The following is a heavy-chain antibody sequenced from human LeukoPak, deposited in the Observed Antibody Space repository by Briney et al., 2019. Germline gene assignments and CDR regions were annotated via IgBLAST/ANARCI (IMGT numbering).Heavy chain of an antibody. J-gene: IGHJ6*02. Sequence: ASVMVSCKASGYTFTNYGISWVRQAPGQGLEWMAWISANNGETRYAQNLQGRVTMTTDTSTSTAYMELRSLRSDDTAVYYCASHRQEYCSSTSCYAYYYGMDVWGQGTTVTVSS. CDR1: GYTFTNYG. CDR2: ISANNGET. CDR3: ASHRQEYCSSTSCYAYYYGMDV. V-gene: IGHV1-18*04. D-gene: IGHD2-2*01.